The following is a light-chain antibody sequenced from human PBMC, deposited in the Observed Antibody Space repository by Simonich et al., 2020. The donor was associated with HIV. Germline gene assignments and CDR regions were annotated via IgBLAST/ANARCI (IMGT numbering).Light chain of an antibody. CDR2: GAS. J-gene: IGKJ1*01. CDR1: QSVSSN. Sequence: EIVMTQAPATLSVSPGERATPTCRSSQSVSSNFAWYQQKPGQAPRLLIYGASTRAPGIPARFSGSGSGKEFTLTINSLQSGDFAVYYCQHYNNWPPWTFGQGTKVEIK. V-gene: IGKV3-15*01. CDR3: QHYNNWPPWT.